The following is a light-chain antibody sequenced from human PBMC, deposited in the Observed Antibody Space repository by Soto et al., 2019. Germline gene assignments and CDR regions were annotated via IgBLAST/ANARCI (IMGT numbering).Light chain of an antibody. J-gene: IGKJ1*01. CDR3: QQYNNWPRT. V-gene: IGKV3-15*01. Sequence: EILMTQSPATLSVSPGERVTLSCRASQSVGSYLAWYQQKPGQPPRLLIYGASTRATGIPARFSGSGSGTEFTLTISSLQSEDFAVYYCQQYNNWPRTFGQGTKVDI. CDR1: QSVGSY. CDR2: GAS.